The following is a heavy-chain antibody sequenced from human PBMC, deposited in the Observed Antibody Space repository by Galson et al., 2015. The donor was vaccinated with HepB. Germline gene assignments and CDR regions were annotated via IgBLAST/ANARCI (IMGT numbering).Heavy chain of an antibody. CDR2: ISYDGSNK. CDR1: GFTFSSYA. J-gene: IGHJ4*02. CDR3: ARPPKGPPPQVVTPIDY. Sequence: SLRLSCAASGFTFSSYAMHWVRQAPGKGLEWVAVISYDGSNKYYADSVKGRFTISRDNSKNTLYLQMNSLRAEDTAVYYCARPPKGPPPQVVTPIDYWGQGTLVTVSS. V-gene: IGHV3-30*04. D-gene: IGHD4-23*01.